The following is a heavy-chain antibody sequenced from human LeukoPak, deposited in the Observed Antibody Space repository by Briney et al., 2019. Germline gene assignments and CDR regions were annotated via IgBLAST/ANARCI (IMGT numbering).Heavy chain of an antibody. CDR3: ANQKSYYYYGMDV. CDR2: ISGGGGST. CDR1: GFTFSSYA. J-gene: IGHJ6*02. V-gene: IGHV3-23*01. Sequence: GGSLRLSCAASGFTFSSYAMSWVRQAPGKGLEWVSAISGGGGSTYYADPVKGRFTISRDNSKNTLYLQMNSLRAEDTAVYYCANQKSYYYYGMDVWGQGTTVTVSS.